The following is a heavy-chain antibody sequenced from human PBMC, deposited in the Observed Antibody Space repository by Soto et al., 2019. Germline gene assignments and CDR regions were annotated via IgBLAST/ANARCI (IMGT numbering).Heavy chain of an antibody. CDR1: GGSILSYY. V-gene: IGHV4-59*01. CDR3: ARGVIGHAFDI. CDR2: IYNSDNT. Sequence: SVTLALTGTVPGGSILSYYWSWIRQPPGKGLEWIGYIYNSDNTNYNPSLKSRVTISVDTSKNQFSLKLSSVTAADTAVYYCARGVIGHAFDIWGQGTMVTVSS. J-gene: IGHJ3*02.